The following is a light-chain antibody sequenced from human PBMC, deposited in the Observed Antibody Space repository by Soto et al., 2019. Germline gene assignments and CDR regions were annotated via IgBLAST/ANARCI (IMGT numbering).Light chain of an antibody. CDR3: QQYGRSPRT. J-gene: IGKJ4*01. Sequence: EIVLTQSPGTLSLSPGERATLSCRASQSVSSSYLAWYQQKPGQAPSHLIYGASSRATGIPDRFSGSGSGTDFTLTISRLEPEDFAFYYCQQYGRSPRTFGGGTKVDIK. CDR2: GAS. V-gene: IGKV3-20*01. CDR1: QSVSSSY.